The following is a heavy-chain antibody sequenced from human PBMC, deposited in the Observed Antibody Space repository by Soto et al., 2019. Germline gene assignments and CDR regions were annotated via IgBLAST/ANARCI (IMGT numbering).Heavy chain of an antibody. D-gene: IGHD3-10*01. CDR2: INRDGSDA. V-gene: IGHV3-74*01. Sequence: QLVESGGGFVQPGGSLRLSCAASGFTLSSYWMQWVRQAPGKGLVWVSRINRDGSDANYADSVKGRFTISRDNAKNTMYLHMNNLRAEDTAIYYCTRDEGPTALRGFGCWGQGTLVTVSS. J-gene: IGHJ4*02. CDR3: TRDEGPTALRGFGC. CDR1: GFTLSSYW.